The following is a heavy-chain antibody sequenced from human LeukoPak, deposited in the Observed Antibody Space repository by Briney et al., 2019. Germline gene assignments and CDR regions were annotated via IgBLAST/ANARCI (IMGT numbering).Heavy chain of an antibody. V-gene: IGHV1-2*02. Sequence: ASVKVSCKASGYTFTGYYMHWVRQAPGQGLEWMGWINPNSGGTNYAQKFQGRVTMTRDTSISTAYMELSRLRPDDTAVYYCARHPRSGSGSTDYYYMDVWGKGTTVTISS. CDR2: INPNSGGT. CDR1: GYTFTGYY. CDR3: ARHPRSGSGSTDYYYMDV. D-gene: IGHD3-10*01. J-gene: IGHJ6*03.